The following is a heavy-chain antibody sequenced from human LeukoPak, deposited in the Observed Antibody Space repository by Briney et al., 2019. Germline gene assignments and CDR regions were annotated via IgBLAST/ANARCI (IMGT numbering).Heavy chain of an antibody. CDR2: INPNSGGT. D-gene: IGHD6-13*01. J-gene: IGHJ4*02. CDR1: AYTFTGYY. V-gene: IGHV1-2*02. CDR3: ARSIAAAGIFDY. Sequence: ASVKVSCKASAYTFTGYYMHWVRQAPGQGLEWMGWINPNSGGTNYAQKFQGRVTMTRDTSISTAYMELSRLRSDDTAVYYCARSIAAAGIFDYWGQGTLVTVSS.